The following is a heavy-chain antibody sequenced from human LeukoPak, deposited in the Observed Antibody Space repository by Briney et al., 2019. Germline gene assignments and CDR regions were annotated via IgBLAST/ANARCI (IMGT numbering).Heavy chain of an antibody. CDR2: IGDSGGTT. Sequence: GGSLRLSCAASAFTFSNYGMHWVRQAPGKGLEWVSGIGDSGGTTYYADSVKGRFTISRDNSKNTLYLQMNDLRAEDTAVYYRAKASWAGVTTTYFDYWAQGTLVTVSS. J-gene: IGHJ4*02. D-gene: IGHD1-26*01. CDR1: AFTFSNYG. V-gene: IGHV3-23*01. CDR3: AKASWAGVTTTYFDY.